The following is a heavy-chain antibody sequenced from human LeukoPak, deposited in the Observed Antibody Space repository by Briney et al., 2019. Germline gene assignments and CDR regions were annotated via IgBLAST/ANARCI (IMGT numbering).Heavy chain of an antibody. Sequence: PSETLSLTCTVSGGSISSYYWSWIRQPPGKGLEWIGYIYYSGSTNHNPSLKSRVTMSVDTSKNQFSLQLISVTAADTAVYYCARDGSRGGFDYWGQGTLVTVSS. J-gene: IGHJ4*02. CDR3: ARDGSRGGFDY. CDR2: IYYSGST. CDR1: GGSISSYY. D-gene: IGHD1-26*01. V-gene: IGHV4-59*12.